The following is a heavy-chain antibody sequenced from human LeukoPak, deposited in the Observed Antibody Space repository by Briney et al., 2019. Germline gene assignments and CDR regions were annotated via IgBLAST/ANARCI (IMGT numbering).Heavy chain of an antibody. Sequence: PSETLSLTCTVSGGSISSSSYYWGWIRQPPGKGLEWIGSIYYSGSTYYNPSLKSRVTISVDTSKNQFSLKLSSVTAADTAVYYCARQRRDYYYYAMDVWGQGTTVTVSS. V-gene: IGHV4-39*01. J-gene: IGHJ6*02. CDR2: IYYSGST. CDR3: ARQRRDYYYYAMDV. CDR1: GGSISSSSYY.